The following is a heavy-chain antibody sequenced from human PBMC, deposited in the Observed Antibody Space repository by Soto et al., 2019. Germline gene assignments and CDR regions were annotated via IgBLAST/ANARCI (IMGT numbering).Heavy chain of an antibody. J-gene: IGHJ5*02. Sequence: SVKVSCKASGGTFSSYAISWVRQAPGQGLEWMGGIIPISGTANYAQKFQGRVTITADESTSTAYMELSSLRSEDTAVYYCARGVIDVPAPPPDPYNWLDPWGQGTLVTVYS. CDR1: GGTFSSYA. D-gene: IGHD2-15*01. V-gene: IGHV1-69*13. CDR2: IIPISGTA. CDR3: ARGVIDVPAPPPDPYNWLDP.